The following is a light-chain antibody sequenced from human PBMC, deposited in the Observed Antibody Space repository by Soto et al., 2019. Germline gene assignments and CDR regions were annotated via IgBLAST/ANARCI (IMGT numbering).Light chain of an antibody. CDR2: GAS. V-gene: IGKV3-15*01. Sequence: IVMKQHTATPSVAPGERGNLSWMASQNVYTNLAWYQHKPGQAPRLLISGASTGATGIPARFSGSGSGTDFTLTISRLEPEDFAVYYCQQYGSSRWTFGQGTKVDI. CDR3: QQYGSSRWT. CDR1: QNVYTN. J-gene: IGKJ1*01.